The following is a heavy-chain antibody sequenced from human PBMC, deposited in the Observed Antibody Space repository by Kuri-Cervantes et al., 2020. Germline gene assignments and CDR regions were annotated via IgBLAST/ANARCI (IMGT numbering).Heavy chain of an antibody. D-gene: IGHD6-13*01. Sequence: GESLKISCAASGFTFSHYWMSWVRQSPGKGLAWVGNIKQDGSDKYYVDSVKGRFTIARDNAKNSLYLQMNSLRAEDTAVYYCARVGSSSRGRRFDPWGQGTLVTVSS. CDR1: GFTFSHYW. J-gene: IGHJ5*02. CDR2: IKQDGSDK. V-gene: IGHV3-7*03. CDR3: ARVGSSSRGRRFDP.